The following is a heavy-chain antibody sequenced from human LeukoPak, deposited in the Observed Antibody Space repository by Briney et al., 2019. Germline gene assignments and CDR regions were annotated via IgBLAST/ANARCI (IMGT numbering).Heavy chain of an antibody. V-gene: IGHV1-18*01. Sequence: ASVKVSCKASGYTFTSYGISWVRQAPGQGLEWMGWISAYNGNTNYAQKLQGRVTMTTDTSTSTAYMELRSLRSDDTAVYYCAREYSGYDSGQFDYWGQGTLVTVSS. D-gene: IGHD5-12*01. J-gene: IGHJ4*02. CDR1: GYTFTSYG. CDR2: ISAYNGNT. CDR3: AREYSGYDSGQFDY.